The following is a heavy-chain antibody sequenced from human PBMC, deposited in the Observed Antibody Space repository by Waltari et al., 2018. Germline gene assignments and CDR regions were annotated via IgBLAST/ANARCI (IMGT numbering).Heavy chain of an antibody. Sequence: QLPLVQSGAEVKKPGASVKISCMASGNTFNNYFLPWARQAPGHGLEWMGAVSPLVDMTYYPQRFRGRVTRTRDTSTNTVYMDLSSLTSGDTAVYYCAREGTNAIDYKNFDYYGQGTLVNVSS. V-gene: IGHV1-46*02. J-gene: IGHJ4*02. D-gene: IGHD4-4*01. CDR2: VSPLVDMT. CDR1: GNTFNNYF. CDR3: AREGTNAIDYKNFDY.